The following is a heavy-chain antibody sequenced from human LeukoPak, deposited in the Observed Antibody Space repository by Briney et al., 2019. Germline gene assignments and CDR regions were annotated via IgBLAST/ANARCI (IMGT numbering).Heavy chain of an antibody. J-gene: IGHJ4*02. CDR2: INWNGGST. Sequence: GGSLRLSCAASGFTYDDYGMSWVRQAPGKGLEWVSRINWNGGSTGYADSVKGRFTSSRDTAKTSLYLQLTSLRAEDTALYHCARNTPRGTYFFHYWGQGTLVTVSS. D-gene: IGHD1-26*01. V-gene: IGHV3-20*01. CDR3: ARNTPRGTYFFHY. CDR1: GFTYDDYG.